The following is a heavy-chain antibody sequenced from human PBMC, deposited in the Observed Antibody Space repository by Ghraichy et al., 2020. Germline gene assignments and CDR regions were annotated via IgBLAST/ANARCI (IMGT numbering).Heavy chain of an antibody. Sequence: GGSLRLSCAASGFTFSSYAMTWVRQAPGKGLDWVSAITGSGGVTHYADSVKGRFTISRDNSKNTLYLQMNSLRADDTAVYYCATIYRSSSQYWGQGTLVTVSS. CDR3: ATIYRSSSQY. V-gene: IGHV3-23*01. CDR1: GFTFSSYA. CDR2: ITGSGGVT. D-gene: IGHD6-6*01. J-gene: IGHJ4*02.